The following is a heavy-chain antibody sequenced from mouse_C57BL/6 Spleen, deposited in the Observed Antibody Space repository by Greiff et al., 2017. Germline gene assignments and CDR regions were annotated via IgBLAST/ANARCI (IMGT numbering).Heavy chain of an antibody. V-gene: IGHV5-16*01. CDR1: GFTFSDYY. Sequence: EVMLVESEGGLVQPGSSMKLSCTASGFTFSDYYMAWVRQVPEKGLEWVANINYDGSSTYYLDSLKSRFIISRDNAKNILYLQMSSLKSEDTATYYCARVLKVYFDVWGTGTTVTVSS. D-gene: IGHD1-3*01. J-gene: IGHJ1*03. CDR2: INYDGSST. CDR3: ARVLKVYFDV.